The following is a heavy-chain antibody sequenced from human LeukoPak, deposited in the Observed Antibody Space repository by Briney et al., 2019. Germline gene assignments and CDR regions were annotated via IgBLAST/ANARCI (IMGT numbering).Heavy chain of an antibody. CDR2: IWYDGSNK. D-gene: IGHD1-20*01. CDR1: GFTFSSYG. J-gene: IGHJ3*02. V-gene: IGHV3-33*01. Sequence: TGGSLRLSCAASGFTFSSYGMHWVRQAPGKGLEWVAVIWYDGSNKYYADSVKGRFTISRDNSKNTLYLQMNSLRAEDTAVYYCARGLVITGMGYDAFDIWGQGTMVTVSS. CDR3: ARGLVITGMGYDAFDI.